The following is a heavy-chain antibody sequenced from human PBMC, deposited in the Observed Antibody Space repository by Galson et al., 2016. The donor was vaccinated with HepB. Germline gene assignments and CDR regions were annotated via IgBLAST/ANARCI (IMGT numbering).Heavy chain of an antibody. CDR3: SREMTGSYFD. CDR1: GFTFNAHW. V-gene: IGHV3-7*01. CDR2: IRGDGIVS. J-gene: IGHJ4*02. Sequence: SLRLSCAASGFTFNAHWMNWVRQAPGKGLEWVANIRGDGIVSYYAESVRGRFTISRDNAKNSLYLQMNGLRVDETAVYYCSREMTGSYFDWGQGTLVTDSS. D-gene: IGHD3-10*01.